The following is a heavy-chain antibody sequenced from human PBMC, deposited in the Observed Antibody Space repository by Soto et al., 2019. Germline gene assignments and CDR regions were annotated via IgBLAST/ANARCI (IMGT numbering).Heavy chain of an antibody. D-gene: IGHD6-6*01. CDR2: ISWDGGST. CDR1: GFTFDDYT. CDR3: AKDMGIAARRLNYYYGMDV. Sequence: GGSLRLSCAASGFTFDDYTMHWVRQAPGKGLEWVSLISWDGGSTYYADSVKGRFTISRDNSKNSLYLQMNSLRTEDTALYYCAKDMGIAARRLNYYYGMDVWGQGTTVTVSS. J-gene: IGHJ6*02. V-gene: IGHV3-43*01.